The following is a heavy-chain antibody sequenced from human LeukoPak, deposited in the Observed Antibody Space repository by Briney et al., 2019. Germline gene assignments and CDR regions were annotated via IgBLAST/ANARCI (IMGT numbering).Heavy chain of an antibody. Sequence: SETLSLTCTVSGDSISSDYWSWIRQPPGKGLEWIGYIYYSGSTNYNPSLKSRVTISLDTSKNQFSLKLSSVTAADTAVYYCARRVDSSGYYYIGFWFDPWGQGTLVTVSS. D-gene: IGHD3-22*01. CDR1: GDSISSDY. CDR3: ARRVDSSGYYYIGFWFDP. CDR2: IYYSGST. J-gene: IGHJ5*02. V-gene: IGHV4-59*01.